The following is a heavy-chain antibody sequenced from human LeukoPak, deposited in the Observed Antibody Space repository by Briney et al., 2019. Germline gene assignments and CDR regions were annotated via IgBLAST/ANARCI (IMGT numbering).Heavy chain of an antibody. CDR3: ARVHIVTGSYFDS. J-gene: IGHJ4*02. D-gene: IGHD3-10*01. V-gene: IGHV4-4*07. CDR1: GDSMSGYS. Sequence: SETLSLTCTASGDSMSGYSWSWLRQPAGTELEWIGRIYTSYFTEYNLSLDGRVTISIDTSKNQFSLMLDSVTAADTAIYYCARVHIVTGSYFDSWGQGALVTVSS. CDR2: IYTSYFT.